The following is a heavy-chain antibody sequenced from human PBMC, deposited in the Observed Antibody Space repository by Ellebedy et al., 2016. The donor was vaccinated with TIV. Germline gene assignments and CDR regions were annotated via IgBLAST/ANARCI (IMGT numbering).Heavy chain of an antibody. D-gene: IGHD3-10*01. CDR1: GGSISSYY. V-gene: IGHV4-59*12. CDR2: ISYSGST. Sequence: MPSETLSLTCTISGGSISSYYWSWIRQPPGKGLEWIGYISYSGSTNYNPSLKSRVTISVDTSKNQFSLKLSSVTAADTAVYYCAKRGIMVRGVIITFSLPVWGQGTLVTVSS. CDR3: AKRGIMVRGVIITFSLPV. J-gene: IGHJ4*02.